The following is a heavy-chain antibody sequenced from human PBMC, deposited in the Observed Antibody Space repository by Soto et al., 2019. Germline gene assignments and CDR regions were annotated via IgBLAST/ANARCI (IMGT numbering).Heavy chain of an antibody. Sequence: VGSLRLSCAASGLTFSGSAIHWVRQASGKGLEWVARIRTKSNGYATTYAASVKGRFTISRDDSKNMAYLQMNGLKTEDTAMYYCSRVEYVTSSPIGWGQRTLVTVSS. CDR2: IRTKSNGYAT. J-gene: IGHJ4*02. V-gene: IGHV3-73*01. CDR3: SRVEYVTSSPIG. CDR1: GLTFSGSA. D-gene: IGHD6-6*01.